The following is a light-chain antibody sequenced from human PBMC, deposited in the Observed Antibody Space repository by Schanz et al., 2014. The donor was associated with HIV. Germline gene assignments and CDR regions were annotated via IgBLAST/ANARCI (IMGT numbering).Light chain of an antibody. CDR2: NTH. CDR1: TSNVGSRS. Sequence: QSVLTQPPSASGTPGQRVTISCSGSTSNVGSRSVDWYQQFPGAAPKLLIYNTHLRPSGVTDRFSGSKSGTAASLAISGLQAEDEADYYCQSYDSSLSGYVFGTGTKVTVL. CDR3: QSYDSSLSGYV. J-gene: IGLJ1*01. V-gene: IGLV1-44*01.